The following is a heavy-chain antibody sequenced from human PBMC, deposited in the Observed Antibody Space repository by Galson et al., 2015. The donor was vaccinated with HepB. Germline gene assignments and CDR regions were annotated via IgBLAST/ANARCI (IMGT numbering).Heavy chain of an antibody. CDR1: GFTFSSYW. CDR3: AREGGGKRYSGYD. J-gene: IGHJ4*02. Sequence: SLRLSCAASGFTFSSYWMSWVRQAPGKGLEWVANIKQDGSEKYYVDSVKGRFTISRDNAKNSLYLQMNSLRAEDTAVYYCAREGGGKRYSGYDWGQGTLVTVSS. D-gene: IGHD5-12*01. V-gene: IGHV3-7*03. CDR2: IKQDGSEK.